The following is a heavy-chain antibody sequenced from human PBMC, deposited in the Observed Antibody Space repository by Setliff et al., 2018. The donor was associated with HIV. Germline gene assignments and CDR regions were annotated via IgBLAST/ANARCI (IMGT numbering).Heavy chain of an antibody. Sequence: PVGSLRLSCAASGFTFTSYWMIWVRQAPGKGLEWVANINQDGNEKSYVDSVKGRLTISRDNAKNSLSLQMNSLRAEDAAVYYCARGSSSWSWAEYFQFWGQGTPVTVSS. CDR3: ARGSSSWSWAEYFQF. J-gene: IGHJ1*01. D-gene: IGHD6-13*01. CDR2: INQDGNEK. V-gene: IGHV3-7*01. CDR1: GFTFTSYW.